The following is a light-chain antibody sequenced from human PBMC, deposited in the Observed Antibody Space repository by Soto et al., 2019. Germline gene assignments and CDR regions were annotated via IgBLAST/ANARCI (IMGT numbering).Light chain of an antibody. CDR2: GPA. CDR1: QSVSSVY. J-gene: IGKJ4*01. CDR3: QQYGSSPT. Sequence: EIVLTQSPGTLSLSPGERVTLSCRASQSVSSVYLAWYQQKPGQAPRLLIFGPATRATGIPDRFSGSGSGTDFTLTISRLEPEDFAVYYCQQYGSSPTFGGGTKVEIK. V-gene: IGKV3-20*01.